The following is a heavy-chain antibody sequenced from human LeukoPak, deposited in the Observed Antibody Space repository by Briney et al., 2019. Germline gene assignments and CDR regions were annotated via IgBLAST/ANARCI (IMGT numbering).Heavy chain of an antibody. CDR2: IYYRGNT. J-gene: IGHJ4*02. V-gene: IGHV4-39*01. CDR3: ARHTGGGLTIFGVINYFDN. CDR1: GGSISSGSYY. Sequence: SETLSLTCTVSGGSISSGSYYWGWIRQPPGKGLEWIGSIYYRGNTYYNPSLRSRVTISVDSSKNQFSLKLSSVTAADTAVYYCARHTGGGLTIFGVINYFDNWGQGTLVTVSS. D-gene: IGHD3-3*01.